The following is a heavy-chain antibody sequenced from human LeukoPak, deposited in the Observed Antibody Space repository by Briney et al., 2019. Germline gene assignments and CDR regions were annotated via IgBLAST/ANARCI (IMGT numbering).Heavy chain of an antibody. Sequence: SQTLSLTCTVSGGSISRGSYYWGWIRQPPGKGLQWIGTFYHSGITYYNPSLKSRVTISVDTSKNHFSLKLSSVTAADTAVYYCARGFGLAAAGADYWGQGTLVTVSS. CDR3: ARGFGLAAAGADY. D-gene: IGHD6-13*01. CDR1: GGSISRGSYY. CDR2: FYHSGIT. V-gene: IGHV4-39*02. J-gene: IGHJ4*02.